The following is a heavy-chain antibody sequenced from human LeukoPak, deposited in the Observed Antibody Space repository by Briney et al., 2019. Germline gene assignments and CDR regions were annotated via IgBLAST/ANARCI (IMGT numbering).Heavy chain of an antibody. V-gene: IGHV4-34*01. D-gene: IGHD3-3*01. J-gene: IGHJ5*02. Sequence: SETLSLTCAVYGGSFSGYYWSWIRQPPGKGLEWIGEINHSGSTNYNPSLKSRVTISVDTSKNQFSLKLSSVTAADTAVYYCARGRTKITIFGVVIMGWFDPWGQGTLVAVSS. CDR1: GGSFSGYY. CDR2: INHSGST. CDR3: ARGRTKITIFGVVIMGWFDP.